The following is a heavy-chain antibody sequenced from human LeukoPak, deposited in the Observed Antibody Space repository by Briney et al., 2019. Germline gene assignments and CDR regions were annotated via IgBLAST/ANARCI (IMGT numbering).Heavy chain of an antibody. Sequence: SETLSLTCTVSGGSISSYYWSWIRQPPGKGLEWIGYIYYSGSTNYNPSLKSRVTISVDTSKNQFSLKLSSVTAADTAVYYCARAIRAVDTAMVFDPWGQGTLVTVSS. CDR1: GGSISSYY. V-gene: IGHV4-59*08. CDR3: ARAIRAVDTAMVFDP. D-gene: IGHD5-18*01. J-gene: IGHJ5*02. CDR2: IYYSGST.